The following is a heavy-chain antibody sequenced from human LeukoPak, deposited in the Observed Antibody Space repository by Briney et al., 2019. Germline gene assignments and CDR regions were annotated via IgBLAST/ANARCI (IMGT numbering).Heavy chain of an antibody. CDR2: IYTSGST. Sequence: SQTLSLTCTVSGGSISSGSYYWSWIRQPAGKGLEWIGRIYTSGSTNYNPSLKSRVTISVDTSKNQFSLKLSSVTAADTAVYYCARALTLRALISIFGVDAFDIWGQGTVVTVSS. V-gene: IGHV4-61*02. D-gene: IGHD3-3*01. J-gene: IGHJ3*02. CDR1: GGSISSGSYY. CDR3: ARALTLRALISIFGVDAFDI.